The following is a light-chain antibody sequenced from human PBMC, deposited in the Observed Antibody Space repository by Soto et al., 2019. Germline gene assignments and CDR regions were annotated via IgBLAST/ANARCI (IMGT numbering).Light chain of an antibody. J-gene: IGKJ2*01. Sequence: EIVMTQSPATLSVSPGERATVSCGASQSVSSNLAWYQQKPGQAPRLLIYGASTRATGIPARFSGSGSGTEFTLTIGSLQSEDFAVYYCQQYNNWPRTFGQGTKLEIK. V-gene: IGKV3-15*01. CDR1: QSVSSN. CDR2: GAS. CDR3: QQYNNWPRT.